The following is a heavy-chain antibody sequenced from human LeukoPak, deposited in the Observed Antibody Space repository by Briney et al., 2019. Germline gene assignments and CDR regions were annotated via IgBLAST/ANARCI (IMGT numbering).Heavy chain of an antibody. V-gene: IGHV4-39*01. J-gene: IGHJ4*02. CDR2: ISYAGST. CDR3: ARLLMTNIVLF. D-gene: IGHD2/OR15-2a*01. Sequence: SETLSLTCAVSGDSVSRNGFYWGWDRQSPMMGLEWVGSISYAGSTYYNPSLRSRITLSLAASKNPFSLRLTSVTAADTGIYYCARLLMTNIVLFWGRGTPVAVSS. CDR1: GDSVSRNGFY.